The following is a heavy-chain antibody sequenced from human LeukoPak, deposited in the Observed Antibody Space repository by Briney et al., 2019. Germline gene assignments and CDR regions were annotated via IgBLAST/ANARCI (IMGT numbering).Heavy chain of an antibody. J-gene: IGHJ4*02. CDR3: ARGPSSSSPPHYFDY. CDR2: ISYDGSNK. CDR1: GFTFSSYA. Sequence: PGGSLRLSCAASGFTFSSYAMHWVRQAPGKGLEWVAVISYDGSNKYYADSVKGRFTISRDNSKNTLYLQMNSLRVEDTAVYYCARGPSSSSPPHYFDYWGQGTLVTVSS. D-gene: IGHD6-13*01. V-gene: IGHV3-30*04.